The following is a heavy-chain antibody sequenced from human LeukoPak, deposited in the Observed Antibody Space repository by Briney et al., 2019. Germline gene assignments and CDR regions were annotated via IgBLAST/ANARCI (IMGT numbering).Heavy chain of an antibody. V-gene: IGHV3-33*01. CDR3: ARDWGSGNSYYFDY. Sequence: PGRSLRLSCAASGFTFSSYGMHWVRQAPGKGLEWVAVIWYDGNNKYYEDSVKGRSTISRDNSKNTLYLQMNSLRAEDTAVYYCARDWGSGNSYYFDYWGQGTLVTVSS. D-gene: IGHD3-10*01. CDR2: IWYDGNNK. J-gene: IGHJ4*02. CDR1: GFTFSSYG.